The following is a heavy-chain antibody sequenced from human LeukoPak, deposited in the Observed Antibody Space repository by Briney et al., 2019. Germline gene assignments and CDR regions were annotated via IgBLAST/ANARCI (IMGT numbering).Heavy chain of an antibody. D-gene: IGHD5-18*01. CDR3: ARPRRGYSYGFFDY. Sequence: GESLRLSCAASGFTLSDYYMIWIRQPPAKGLEWDSYISYTDDSIYYADSVKGRFTIYRDNAKNPVYPQMNSLRAEDTALYHCARPRRGYSYGFFDYWGQGTLVSVSS. CDR1: GFTLSDYY. CDR2: ISYTDDSI. J-gene: IGHJ4*02. V-gene: IGHV3-11*04.